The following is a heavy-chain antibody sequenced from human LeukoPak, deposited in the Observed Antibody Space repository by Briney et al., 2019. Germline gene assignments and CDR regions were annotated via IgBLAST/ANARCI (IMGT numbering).Heavy chain of an antibody. Sequence: RASVKVSCKASGGTFSGYAISWVRQAPGQGLEWMGGIIPIFDTANYAQKFQGRVTISTDGSTNTAYMELSSLRSEDTAVYYCARGTLGDILTGSYDYWGQGTLVTVSS. D-gene: IGHD3-9*01. CDR2: IIPIFDTA. CDR1: GGTFSGYA. J-gene: IGHJ4*02. CDR3: ARGTLGDILTGSYDY. V-gene: IGHV1-69*05.